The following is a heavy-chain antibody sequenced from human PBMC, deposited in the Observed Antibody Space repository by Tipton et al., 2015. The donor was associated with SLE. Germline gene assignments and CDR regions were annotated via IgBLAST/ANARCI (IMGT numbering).Heavy chain of an antibody. Sequence: SLRLSCAASGFTFSSYSMNWVRQAPGKGLEWVSSISSSSSYIYYADSVKGRFTISRDNAKNSLYLQMNSLRAEDTAVYYCARDLAMVAPGYFDYWGQGTLVTVSS. CDR1: GFTFSSYS. D-gene: IGHD4/OR15-4a*01. CDR3: ARDLAMVAPGYFDY. V-gene: IGHV3-21*01. J-gene: IGHJ4*02. CDR2: ISSSSSYI.